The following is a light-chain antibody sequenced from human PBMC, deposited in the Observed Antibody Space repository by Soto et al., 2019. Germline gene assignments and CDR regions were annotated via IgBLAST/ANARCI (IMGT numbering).Light chain of an antibody. J-gene: IGKJ1*01. CDR1: QSINNL. Sequence: DIQMTQSPSTLSASVGDRVAITCRASQSINNLLVWYQQKPGKAPKLLIYKASRLESGVPSRFSGSGSGTEFTLTIGRLQPDDFAAYYCQHYYSYPWTVRQGTKVEIK. V-gene: IGKV1-5*03. CDR2: KAS. CDR3: QHYYSYPWT.